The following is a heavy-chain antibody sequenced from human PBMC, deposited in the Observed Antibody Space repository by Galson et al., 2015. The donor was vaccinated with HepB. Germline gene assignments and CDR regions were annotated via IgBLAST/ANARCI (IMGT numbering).Heavy chain of an antibody. D-gene: IGHD3-10*01. J-gene: IGHJ6*02. CDR3: ASSAVLRGSGSFDGMDV. V-gene: IGHV1-2*04. CDR1: GYTFTGYY. Sequence: SVKVSCKASGYTFTGYYMHWVRQAPGQGLEWMGWINPNSGGTNYAQKFQGWVTMTRDTSISTAYMELSRLRSDDTAVYYCASSAVLRGSGSFDGMDVWGQGTTVTVSS. CDR2: INPNSGGT.